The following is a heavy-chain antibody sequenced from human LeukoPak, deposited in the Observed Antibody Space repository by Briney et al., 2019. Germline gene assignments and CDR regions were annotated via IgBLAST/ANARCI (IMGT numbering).Heavy chain of an antibody. Sequence: GGSLRLSCAASGFTFSNFAMTWVRQAPGKGLEWVSSISLSGVSTYYADSVQGHFSISRDNSKNTLYLQTNSLRAQDTAVYYCAKGHIAFAIWGQGTMVTVSS. CDR3: AKGHIAFAI. CDR1: GFTFSNFA. J-gene: IGHJ3*02. CDR2: ISLSGVST. D-gene: IGHD2-21*01. V-gene: IGHV3-23*01.